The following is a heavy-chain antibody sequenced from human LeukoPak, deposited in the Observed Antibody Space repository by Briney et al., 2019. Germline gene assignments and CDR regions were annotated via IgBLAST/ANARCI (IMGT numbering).Heavy chain of an antibody. CDR3: ARDHSGSYSSSWY. D-gene: IGHD1-26*01. CDR2: ISSSSSYI. J-gene: IGHJ4*02. CDR1: GFTFSSYS. V-gene: IGHV3-21*01. Sequence: PGGSLRLSCAASGFTFSSYSMNWVRQAPGKGLEWVSSISSSSSYIYYADSVKGRFTISRDNAKNSLYLQMNSLRAEDTAVYYCARDHSGSYSSSWYWGQGTLVTVSS.